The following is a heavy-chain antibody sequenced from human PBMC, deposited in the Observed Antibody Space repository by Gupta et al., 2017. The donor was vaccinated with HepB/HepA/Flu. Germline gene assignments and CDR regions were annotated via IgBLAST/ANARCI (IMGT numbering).Heavy chain of an antibody. CDR1: GFVFSSFE. Sequence: EMQLVESGGGLVQPGGSLRLSCVASGFVFSSFEMTWVRQAPGKGLEWVSYISKTGTSIYYADSVRGRFTVSRDNAKDSLYLQMNSLRVEDTAIYFCARERRGGTFFDGLDVWGQGTTATVSS. J-gene: IGHJ6*02. CDR2: ISKTGTSI. CDR3: ARERRGGTFFDGLDV. V-gene: IGHV3-48*03. D-gene: IGHD3-16*01.